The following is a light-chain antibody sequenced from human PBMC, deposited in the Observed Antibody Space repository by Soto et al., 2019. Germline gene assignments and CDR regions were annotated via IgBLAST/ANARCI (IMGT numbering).Light chain of an antibody. Sequence: DIQMTKSPSTLSGSEGDRVTITCRASQTISSWLAWYQQKPGKAPQLLIYKASTLKSGVPSRFSGSGAATEFTLTISSLQHDDFATYYCQQYNTFSTFGQGTKVDIK. J-gene: IGKJ1*01. CDR3: QQYNTFST. CDR1: QTISSW. CDR2: KAS. V-gene: IGKV1-5*03.